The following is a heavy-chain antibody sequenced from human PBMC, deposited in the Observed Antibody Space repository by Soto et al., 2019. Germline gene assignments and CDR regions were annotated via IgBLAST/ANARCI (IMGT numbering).Heavy chain of an antibody. D-gene: IGHD6-6*01. V-gene: IGHV4-30-2*01. CDR3: AGGIAARPLGY. CDR2: IYHSGRT. CDR1: GGSISSGGYY. Sequence: QLQLQESGSGLVKPSQHLSLTCAVSGGSISSGGYYWRWIRQAPGKGLEWIGYIYHSGRTYYNPSLKSGVTISVDRSKNQFSLKLSSVTAADTAGYYCAGGIAARPLGYWGQGTLVIVSS. J-gene: IGHJ4*02.